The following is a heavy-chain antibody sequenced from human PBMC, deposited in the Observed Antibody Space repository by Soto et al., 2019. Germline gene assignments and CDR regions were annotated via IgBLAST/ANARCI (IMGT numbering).Heavy chain of an antibody. CDR2: IYYSGST. CDR3: ARQAAEIYYYYYYMDV. D-gene: IGHD6-25*01. J-gene: IGHJ6*03. CDR1: GDSIRSGDYY. V-gene: IGHV4-39*01. Sequence: SETLSLTCTVSGDSIRSGDYYWGWIRQHPGKGLEWIGCIYYSGSTYYNPSLKSRVTISVDTSKNQFSLKLSSVTAADTAVYYCARQAAEIYYYYYYMDVWGKGTTVTVSS.